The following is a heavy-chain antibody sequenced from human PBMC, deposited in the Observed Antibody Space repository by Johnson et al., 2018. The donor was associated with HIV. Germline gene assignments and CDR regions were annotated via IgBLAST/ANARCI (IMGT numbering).Heavy chain of an antibody. D-gene: IGHD2-21*02. Sequence: VQLVESGGGVVRPGGSLRLSCAASGFTFDDYAMHWVRQAPGKGLEWVSGISWNSGSIGYADSVKGRFTISRDNAKNTLYLQMNSLRAEDTAVYYCEAVVVTAIHDAFDIWGQGTMVTVSS. CDR2: ISWNSGSI. CDR3: EAVVVTAIHDAFDI. V-gene: IGHV3-9*01. J-gene: IGHJ3*02. CDR1: GFTFDDYA.